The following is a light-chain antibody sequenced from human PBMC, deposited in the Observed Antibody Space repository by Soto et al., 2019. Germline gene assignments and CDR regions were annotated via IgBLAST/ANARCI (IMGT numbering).Light chain of an antibody. CDR3: SSFTSGSTLYV. CDR1: SSDVGGYNY. V-gene: IGLV2-14*01. Sequence: QSALTQPASVSGSPGQSITISCTGTSSDVGGYNYVSWYQQHPGKAPKLMIYDVSNQPSGVSNRFSGSKSGNTASLTISGLQAEDGADYYCSSFTSGSTLYVFGTGTKVTVL. J-gene: IGLJ1*01. CDR2: DVS.